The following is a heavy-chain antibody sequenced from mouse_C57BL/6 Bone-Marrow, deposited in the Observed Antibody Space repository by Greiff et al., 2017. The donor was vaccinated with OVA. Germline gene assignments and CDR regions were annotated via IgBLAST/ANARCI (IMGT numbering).Heavy chain of an antibody. J-gene: IGHJ4*01. Sequence: VQLQQSGPELVKPGASVKLSCKASGYTFTSYDINWVKQRPGQGLEWIGWIYPRDGSTTYNEKFKGKATLTVDTSSSTAYMQLHSLTSEDSAVYFCARPYYYAMDYWGQGNSVTVSS. CDR3: ARPYYYAMDY. V-gene: IGHV1-85*01. CDR1: GYTFTSYD. CDR2: IYPRDGST.